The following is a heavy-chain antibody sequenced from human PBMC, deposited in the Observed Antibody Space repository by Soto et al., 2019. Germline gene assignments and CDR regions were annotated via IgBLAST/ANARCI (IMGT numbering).Heavy chain of an antibody. D-gene: IGHD2-21*01. Sequence: ETLSLTCTVSGGSISSYYWNWIRQPPGKGLEWIGYIYYSGSTNYNPSLKSRVTISVDTSNHQFSLKLSSVTAADTAVYYCARGPTVVSYYYGMDVWGQGTTVTVSS. CDR3: ARGPTVVSYYYGMDV. J-gene: IGHJ6*02. CDR1: GGSISSYY. CDR2: IYYSGST. V-gene: IGHV4-59*01.